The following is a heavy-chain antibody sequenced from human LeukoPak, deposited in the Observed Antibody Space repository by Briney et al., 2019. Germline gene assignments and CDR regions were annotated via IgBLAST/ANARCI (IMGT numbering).Heavy chain of an antibody. CDR1: GGSFSGYY. V-gene: IGHV4-34*01. CDR3: ARGNVVSAAILYYYYYMDV. J-gene: IGHJ6*03. Sequence: SETLSLTCAVYGGSFSGYYWSWIRQPPGKGLEWLGEINHSGSTNYNPSLKSRVTISVDTSKTQSSLKLSSVTAADTAVYYCARGNVVSAAILYYYYYMDVWGKGTTVTVSS. D-gene: IGHD2-2*02. CDR2: INHSGST.